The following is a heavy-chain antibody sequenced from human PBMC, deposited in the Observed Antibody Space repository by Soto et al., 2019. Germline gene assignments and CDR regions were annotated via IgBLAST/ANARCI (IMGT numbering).Heavy chain of an antibody. CDR3: ARVNGDYSHYYYYGMDV. J-gene: IGHJ6*02. CDR1: GGTFSSYA. CDR2: IIPIFGTA. V-gene: IGHV1-69*13. Sequence: GASVKVSCKASGGTFSSYAISWVRQAPGQGLEWMGGIIPIFGTANYAQKFQGRVTITADESTSTAYMELSSLRSEDTAVYYCARVNGDYSHYYYYGMDVWGQGTTVTVSS. D-gene: IGHD4-17*01.